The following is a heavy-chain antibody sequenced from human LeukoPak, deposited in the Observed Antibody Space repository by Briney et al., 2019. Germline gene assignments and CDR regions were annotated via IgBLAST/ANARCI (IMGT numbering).Heavy chain of an antibody. Sequence: GGSLRLSCAASGFTLSSYSMNWVRQAPGKGLEWVSSISSSSSYIYYADSVKGRFTISRDNAKNSLYLQMNSLRAEDTAVYYRARENHGYGFDYWGQGTLVTVSS. CDR1: GFTLSSYS. CDR3: ARENHGYGFDY. D-gene: IGHD5-18*01. CDR2: ISSSSSYI. J-gene: IGHJ4*02. V-gene: IGHV3-21*01.